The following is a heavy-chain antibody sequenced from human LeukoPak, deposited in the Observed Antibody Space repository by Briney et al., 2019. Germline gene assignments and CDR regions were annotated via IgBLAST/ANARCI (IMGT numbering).Heavy chain of an antibody. CDR1: GFTVSSNY. V-gene: IGHV3-66*01. Sequence: GGSLRLSCAASGFTVSSNYMSWVRQAPGKGLEWVSVICSGGSTYYADSVKGRFTISRDNSKNTLYLQMNSLRAEDTAVYYCARERGGYCSSTSCYYYGMDVWGQGTTVTVSS. CDR2: ICSGGST. CDR3: ARERGGYCSSTSCYYYGMDV. J-gene: IGHJ6*02. D-gene: IGHD2-2*01.